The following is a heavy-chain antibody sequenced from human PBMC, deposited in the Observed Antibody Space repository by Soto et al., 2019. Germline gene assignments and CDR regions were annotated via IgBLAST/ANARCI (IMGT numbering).Heavy chain of an antibody. Sequence: VQLVESGGGVVQPGRSLRLSCAASGFTFSSYGMHWVRQAPGKGLEWVAVISYDGSNKYYADSVKGRFTISRDNSKNTLYLEMNSVRAEDTAVYYCAKDLPFRAVAGPTMDYWGQGTLVTVSS. CDR2: ISYDGSNK. J-gene: IGHJ4*02. CDR3: AKDLPFRAVAGPTMDY. D-gene: IGHD6-19*01. V-gene: IGHV3-30*18. CDR1: GFTFSSYG.